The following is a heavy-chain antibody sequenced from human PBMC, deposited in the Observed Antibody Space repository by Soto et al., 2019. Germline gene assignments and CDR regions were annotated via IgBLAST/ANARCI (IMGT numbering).Heavy chain of an antibody. CDR2: IYYSGST. CDR1: NGSISSGGYY. CDR3: ARETDDDYYYYYMDV. D-gene: IGHD1-1*01. Sequence: SETLSLTCIVSNGSISSGGYYWSWIRQHPGKGLEWIGYIYYSGSTYYNPSLKSRVTISVDTSKNQFSLKLSSVTAADTAVYYCARETDDDYYYYYMDVWGKGTTVTVSS. J-gene: IGHJ6*03. V-gene: IGHV4-31*03.